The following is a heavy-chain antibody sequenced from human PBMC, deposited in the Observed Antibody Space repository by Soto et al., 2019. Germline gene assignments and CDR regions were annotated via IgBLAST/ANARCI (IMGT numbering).Heavy chain of an antibody. CDR2: IKQDGSEK. CDR1: GFTFSSYW. CDR3: ARDGYDILTGYYLPFDY. Sequence: PGGSLRLSCAASGFTFSSYWMSWVRQAPGKGLEWVANIKQDGSEKYYVDSVKGRFTISRDNAKNSLYLQMNSLRAEDTAVYYCARDGYDILTGYYLPFDYWGQGTLVTVSS. V-gene: IGHV3-7*04. J-gene: IGHJ4*02. D-gene: IGHD3-9*01.